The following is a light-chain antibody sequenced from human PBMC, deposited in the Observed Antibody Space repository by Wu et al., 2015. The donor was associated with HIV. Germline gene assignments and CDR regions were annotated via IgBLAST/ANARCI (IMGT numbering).Light chain of an antibody. CDR1: QSISSY. CDR2: AAS. Sequence: DIQMTQSPSSLSASVGDRVTITCRASQSISSYLNWYHQKPGTAPKLLIYAASSLQSGVPSRFSGSGSGTDSTLTINSLQPEDFATYYCQQTYSTLYTFGQGTKLEIK. J-gene: IGKJ2*01. V-gene: IGKV1-39*01. CDR3: QQTYSTLYT.